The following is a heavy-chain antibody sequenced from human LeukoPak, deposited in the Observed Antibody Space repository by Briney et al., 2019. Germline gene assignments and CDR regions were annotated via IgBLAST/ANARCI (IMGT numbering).Heavy chain of an antibody. CDR3: ARGLAARLFGRYYYYYMDV. J-gene: IGHJ6*03. D-gene: IGHD6-6*01. V-gene: IGHV4-39*07. CDR2: IYYRGST. CDR1: GGSISSSSYY. Sequence: SETLSLTCTVSGGSISSSSYYWGWIRQPPGKGLEWIGTIYYRGSTSYNPSLKSRVTISVDTSKNQLSLKLSSVTAADTAVYYCARGLAARLFGRYYYYYMDVWGKGTTVTVSS.